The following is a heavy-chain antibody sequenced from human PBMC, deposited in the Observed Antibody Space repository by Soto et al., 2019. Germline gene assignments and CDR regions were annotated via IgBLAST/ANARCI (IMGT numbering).Heavy chain of an antibody. J-gene: IGHJ6*02. CDR2: ISTYNVDT. Sequence: QVQLVQSGAEVKKPGASVKVSCKASGYTFTGYYMHWVRQAPGQGLEWLRWISTYNVDTDNGQKVHGRVTTTTDTSTSTAYMELRSLRSEDTAVYYCARSIFGVVFYGMDGWGLGTTVTVAS. V-gene: IGHV1-18*04. D-gene: IGHD3-3*01. CDR3: ARSIFGVVFYGMDG. CDR1: GYTFTGYY.